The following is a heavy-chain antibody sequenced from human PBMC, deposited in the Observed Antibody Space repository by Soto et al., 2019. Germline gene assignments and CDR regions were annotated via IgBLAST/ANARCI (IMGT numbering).Heavy chain of an antibody. D-gene: IGHD3-10*01. CDR2: INPNNGGT. J-gene: IGHJ4*02. CDR3: AREHYGSGKVLDY. CDR1: GYTFTGYY. V-gene: IGHV1-2*04. Sequence: ASVKVSCKASGYTFTGYYIHWVRQAPGQGLEWMGWINPNNGGTNYAQNFQGWVTMTRDTSISTAYMEVTRLKSDDTAVYYCAREHYGSGKVLDYWGQGAMVTVYS.